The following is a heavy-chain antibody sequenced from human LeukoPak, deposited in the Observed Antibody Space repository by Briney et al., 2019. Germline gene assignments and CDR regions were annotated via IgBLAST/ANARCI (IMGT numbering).Heavy chain of an antibody. V-gene: IGHV4-39*01. J-gene: IGHJ4*02. CDR1: GGSISSSSYY. D-gene: IGHD6-13*01. Sequence: PSETLSLTCTVSGGSISSSSYYWGWIRQPPGKGLEWIGSIYYSGSTYYNPSLKSRVTISVDTSKNQFSLKLSSVTAADTAVYYCWSSFKAAAGWTFDYWGQGTLVTVSS. CDR2: IYYSGST. CDR3: WSSFKAAAGWTFDY.